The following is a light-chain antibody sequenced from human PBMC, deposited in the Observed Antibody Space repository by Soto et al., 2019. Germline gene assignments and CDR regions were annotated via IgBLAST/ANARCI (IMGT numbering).Light chain of an antibody. J-gene: IGKJ3*01. CDR2: GAS. CDR3: QQANSFPFT. Sequence: DIQMTQSPSSVSASIGDRVTITCRASQIIGTWLAWYQQKPGMAPTLLIYGASDLQSGVPSRFSGGGAGSDFTLTITSLQADDSATDYCQQANSFPFTFGPGTKVEIK. V-gene: IGKV1-12*02. CDR1: QIIGTW.